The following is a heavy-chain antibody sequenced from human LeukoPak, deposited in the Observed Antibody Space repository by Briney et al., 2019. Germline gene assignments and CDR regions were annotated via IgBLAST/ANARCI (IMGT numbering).Heavy chain of an antibody. J-gene: IGHJ4*02. D-gene: IGHD3-22*01. V-gene: IGHV1-69*04. CDR3: AAGGDSSGLDY. Sequence: GSSVKVSCKASGGTFSSYAISWVRQAPGQGLEWMGRIIPIFGIANYAQKFQGRVTITAGKSTSTAYMELSSLRSEDTAVYYCAAGGDSSGLDYWGQGTLVTVSS. CDR1: GGTFSSYA. CDR2: IIPIFGIA.